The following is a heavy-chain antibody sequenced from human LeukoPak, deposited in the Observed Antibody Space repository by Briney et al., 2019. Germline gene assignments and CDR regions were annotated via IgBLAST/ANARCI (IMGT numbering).Heavy chain of an antibody. CDR2: ISSSGSTI. CDR3: ARRGTYSSGWYFDY. V-gene: IGHV3-48*02. D-gene: IGHD6-19*01. J-gene: IGHJ4*02. CDR1: GFTFSSYS. Sequence: GGSLRLSCAASGFTFSSYSMNWVRQASGKGLEWGSYISSSGSTIYYADSVKGRFTISRDNAKNSLYLQMNSLRDEDTAVYYCARRGTYSSGWYFDYWGQGTLVTVSS.